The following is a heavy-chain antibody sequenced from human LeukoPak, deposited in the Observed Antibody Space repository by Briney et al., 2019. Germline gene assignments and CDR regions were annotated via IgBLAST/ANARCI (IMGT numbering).Heavy chain of an antibody. Sequence: PSETLSLTCTVSGGSISSGSYYWSWIRQPAGKGLEWIGRIYTSGSTNYNPSLKSRVTISVDTSKNQFSLKLSSVTAADTAVYYCARDPYSSGWYFDYWGQGTLVTVSS. CDR1: GGSISSGSYY. V-gene: IGHV4-61*02. J-gene: IGHJ4*02. CDR3: ARDPYSSGWYFDY. D-gene: IGHD6-19*01. CDR2: IYTSGST.